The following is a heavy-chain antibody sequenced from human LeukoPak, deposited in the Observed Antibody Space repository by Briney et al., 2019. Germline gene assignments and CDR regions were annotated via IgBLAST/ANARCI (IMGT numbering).Heavy chain of an antibody. CDR3: ARVRTMVRGVNSGMDV. D-gene: IGHD3-10*01. CDR1: GDSVSSNSSA. V-gene: IGHV6-1*01. Sequence: SQTLSLTCAISGDSVSSNSSAWNWIRQSPSRGLEWLGRTYYRSKWYNDYAVSVKSRITINPDTSKNQFSLQLNSVTPEDTAVYYCARVRTMVRGVNSGMDVWGQGTTVTASS. J-gene: IGHJ6*02. CDR2: TYYRSKWYN.